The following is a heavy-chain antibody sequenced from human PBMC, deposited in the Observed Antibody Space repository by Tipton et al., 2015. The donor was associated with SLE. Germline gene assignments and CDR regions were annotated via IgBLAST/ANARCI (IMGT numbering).Heavy chain of an antibody. CDR3: ASSKRGPGYGGYFDY. CDR2: LYYSGST. J-gene: IGHJ4*02. Sequence: TLSLTCTVSGGSISSYYWSWIRQPPGKGLEWIGSLYYSGSTNYNPSLKSRVTISVDTSKNQFSLKLSSVSAADTAVYYCASSKRGPGYGGYFDYWGQGTLVIVSS. CDR1: GGSISSYY. D-gene: IGHD5-12*01. V-gene: IGHV4-59*08.